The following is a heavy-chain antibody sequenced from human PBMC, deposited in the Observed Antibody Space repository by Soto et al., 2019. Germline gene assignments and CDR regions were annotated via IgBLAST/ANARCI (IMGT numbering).Heavy chain of an antibody. CDR3: ARGKDYDYVWGSYRFAPVRNYFDY. D-gene: IGHD3-16*02. J-gene: IGHJ4*02. Sequence: PSETLSLTCAVYGGSFSGYYWSWIRQPPGKGLEWIGEINHSGSTNYNPSLKSRVTISVDTSKNQFSLKLSSVTAADTAVYYCARGKDYDYVWGSYRFAPVRNYFDYWGQGTLVTVS. V-gene: IGHV4-34*01. CDR1: GGSFSGYY. CDR2: INHSGST.